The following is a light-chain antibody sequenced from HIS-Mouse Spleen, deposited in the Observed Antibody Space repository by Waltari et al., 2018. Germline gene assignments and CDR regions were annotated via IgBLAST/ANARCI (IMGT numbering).Light chain of an antibody. Sequence: SSELTQPPSVSVSPGQTARITCSGAALPKKNAFRYQQKSGQAPVLVIYEDSKRPSGIPERFSGSSSGTMATLTISGAQVEDEADYYCYSTDSSGNHRVFGGGTKLTVL. V-gene: IGLV3-10*01. CDR3: YSTDSSGNHRV. CDR2: EDS. J-gene: IGLJ2*01. CDR1: ALPKKN.